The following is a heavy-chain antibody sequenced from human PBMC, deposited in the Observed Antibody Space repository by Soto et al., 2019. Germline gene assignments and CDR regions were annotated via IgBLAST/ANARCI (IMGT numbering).Heavy chain of an antibody. CDR3: AKDLLLTTITTVGD. Sequence: QVQLVESGGGVVQPGRSLRLSCAASGFIFSTYGMHWVRQAPGKGLEWLSVISYDGNNKYYADSVKGRFTISRDNSKNPLWLQMDSVRTEDTAVYYCAKDLLLTTITTVGDWGQGTLVTVSS. D-gene: IGHD4-17*01. V-gene: IGHV3-30*18. J-gene: IGHJ4*02. CDR2: ISYDGNNK. CDR1: GFIFSTYG.